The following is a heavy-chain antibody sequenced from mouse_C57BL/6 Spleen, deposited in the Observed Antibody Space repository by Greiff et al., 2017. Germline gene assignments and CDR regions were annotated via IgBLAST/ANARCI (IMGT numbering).Heavy chain of an antibody. CDR3: ERYKEYDYGRDY. CDR1: GYTFTDYN. D-gene: IGHD2-4*01. V-gene: IGHV1-18*01. CDR2: INPNNGGT. Sequence: VQLQQSGPELVKPGASVKIPCKASGYTFTDYNMDWVKQSHGKSLEWIGDINPNNGGTIYNQKFKGKATLTVDKSSSTAYMEPRSLTSEDTAVYYCERYKEYDYGRDYWGQGTSVTVSS. J-gene: IGHJ4*01.